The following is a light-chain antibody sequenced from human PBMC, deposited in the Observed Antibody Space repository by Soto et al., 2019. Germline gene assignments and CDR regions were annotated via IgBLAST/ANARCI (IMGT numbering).Light chain of an antibody. CDR2: KAS. CDR3: QQYTSLYP. Sequence: DIQMTQSPSTLSASVGDRVTITCRASQSISSWLAWYQQKPGKAPKLLIYKASSLESGVPSRFSGSGSGTEFTLTISSLQPDDFATYYCQQYTSLYPVGQGPKLEIK. V-gene: IGKV1-5*03. CDR1: QSISSW. J-gene: IGKJ2*01.